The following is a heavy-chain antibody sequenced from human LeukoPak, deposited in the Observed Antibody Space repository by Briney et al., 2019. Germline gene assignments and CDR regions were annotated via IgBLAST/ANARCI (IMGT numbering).Heavy chain of an antibody. V-gene: IGHV3-7*01. CDR3: ASSKRVTTPHGYYFDY. Sequence: GGSLRLSCAASEFTFSSYAMSWVRQAPGKGLEWVASIKQDGSEKYYVDSVKGRFTISRDNAKNSLYLQMNSLRAEDTAVYYCASSKRVTTPHGYYFDYWGQGTLVTVSS. J-gene: IGHJ4*02. CDR1: EFTFSSYA. CDR2: IKQDGSEK. D-gene: IGHD4-17*01.